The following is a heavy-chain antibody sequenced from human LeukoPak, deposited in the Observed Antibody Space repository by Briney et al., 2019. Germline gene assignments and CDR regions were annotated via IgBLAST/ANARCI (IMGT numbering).Heavy chain of an antibody. D-gene: IGHD3-3*01. CDR3: ARGVSAGWFDP. Sequence: SETPSLTCTVSGGSISSGDYYWSWFRQHPGNGLEWIGYIYYSGSTDYTPSLKSRLTISRDTSKNQFSLNLSSVTAADTAVYYCARGVSAGWFDPWGQGTLVTVSS. V-gene: IGHV4-31*03. J-gene: IGHJ5*02. CDR2: IYYSGST. CDR1: GGSISSGDYY.